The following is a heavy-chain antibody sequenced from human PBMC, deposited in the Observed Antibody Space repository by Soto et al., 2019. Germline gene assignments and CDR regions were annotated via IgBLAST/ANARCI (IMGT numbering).Heavy chain of an antibody. V-gene: IGHV1-69*13. CDR2: IIPIFGTA. J-gene: IGHJ4*02. Sequence: TVKVSCKASGGTFSSYAISWLRQAPGQGLEWMGGIIPIFGTANYAQKFQGRVTITADESTSTAYMELSSLRSEDTAVYYCARGREVGYSSSWPLDSWGQGTLVPVSS. CDR3: ARGREVGYSSSWPLDS. D-gene: IGHD6-13*01. CDR1: GGTFSSYA.